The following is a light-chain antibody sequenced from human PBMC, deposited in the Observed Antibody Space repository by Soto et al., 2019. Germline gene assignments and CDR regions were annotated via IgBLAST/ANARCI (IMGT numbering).Light chain of an antibody. V-gene: IGLV1-44*01. CDR2: SDN. CDR1: NSNIGSNT. CDR3: AAWDDSLSGAV. Sequence: QSVLTQPPSASGTPGQRVTISCSGSNSNIGSNTVNWYQQLPGTAPKLLIYSDNQRPSGVPARFSGSKSGTSGSLAISGLQSEDEADYYCAAWDDSLSGAVFGGGTKVTVL. J-gene: IGLJ2*01.